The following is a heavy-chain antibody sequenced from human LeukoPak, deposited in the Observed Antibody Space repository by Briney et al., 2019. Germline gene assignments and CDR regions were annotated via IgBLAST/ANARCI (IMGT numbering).Heavy chain of an antibody. Sequence: GGSLRLSCSASGFIFSNYAMHWVRQAPGKGLEYVSAISSNGGSTYYANSVKGRFTISRDNSKNTLYLQMSSLRAEDTAVYYCVKGKGIAVTSLDYWGQGTLVTVSS. V-gene: IGHV3-64D*06. CDR3: VKGKGIAVTSLDY. J-gene: IGHJ4*02. CDR2: ISSNGGST. CDR1: GFIFSNYA. D-gene: IGHD6-19*01.